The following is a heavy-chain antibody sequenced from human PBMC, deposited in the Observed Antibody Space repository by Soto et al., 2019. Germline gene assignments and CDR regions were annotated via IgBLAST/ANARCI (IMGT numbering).Heavy chain of an antibody. D-gene: IGHD3-10*01. Sequence: GGSLRLSCAASGFTFSSYAMSWVRQAPGKGLEWVSAISGSGVSTYYADSVKGRFTISRDNSKNTLYLQMNSLRAEDTAVYYCAKDTPQKDSMVYSTGAFDIWGQGTLVTVSS. V-gene: IGHV3-23*01. J-gene: IGHJ3*02. CDR2: ISGSGVST. CDR3: AKDTPQKDSMVYSTGAFDI. CDR1: GFTFSSYA.